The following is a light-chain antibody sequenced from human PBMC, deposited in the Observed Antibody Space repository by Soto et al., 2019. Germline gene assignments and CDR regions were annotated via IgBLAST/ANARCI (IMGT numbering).Light chain of an antibody. CDR2: SNN. Sequence: QSALTQPPSASGTPGQRVTISCSGSSSNIGSNTVNWYQQLPGTAPKLLIYSNNQQPSGVPDRFSGSKSGTSASLAISGLQSEDEADYYCAAWDDSLNGYVFGTGTQLTVL. CDR1: SSNIGSNT. CDR3: AAWDDSLNGYV. V-gene: IGLV1-44*01. J-gene: IGLJ1*01.